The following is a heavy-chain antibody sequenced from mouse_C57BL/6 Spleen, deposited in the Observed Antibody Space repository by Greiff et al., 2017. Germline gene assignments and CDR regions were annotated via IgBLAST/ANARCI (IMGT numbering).Heavy chain of an antibody. D-gene: IGHD2-4*01. J-gene: IGHJ3*01. Sequence: EVKLVEPGGDLVKPGGSLKLSCAASGFTFSSYGMSWVRQTPDKRLEWVATISSGGSYTYYPDSVKGRFTISRDNAKTTRYLQMSSLKSEDTAMYYCAREGVYYDYDEGFAYWGQGTLVTVSA. CDR1: GFTFSSYG. CDR3: AREGVYYDYDEGFAY. V-gene: IGHV5-6*01. CDR2: ISSGGSYT.